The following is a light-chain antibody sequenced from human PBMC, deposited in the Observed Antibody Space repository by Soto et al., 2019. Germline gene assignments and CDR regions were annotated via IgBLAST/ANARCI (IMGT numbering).Light chain of an antibody. J-gene: IGKJ1*01. CDR3: QPYNSYSWT. CDR1: QSISSW. CDR2: DAS. V-gene: IGKV1-5*01. Sequence: DIQMTQSPSTLSAFVGDRVTITCRASQSISSWLAWYQQKPGKAPKLLIYDASSLESGVPSRFSGSGSGTEFTLTISSLQPDDFATYYCQPYNSYSWTFGQGTKVEIK.